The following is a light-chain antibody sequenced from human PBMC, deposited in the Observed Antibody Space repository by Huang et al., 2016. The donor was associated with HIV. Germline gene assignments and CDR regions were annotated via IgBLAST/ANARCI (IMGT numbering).Light chain of an antibody. Sequence: DIVMTQSPLSLPVTPGEPASISCRSGQSLPHSNGNNYLDWYLQKPGHSPQLLINLGSNRASGVPDRFSGSGSGTDFTLKISRVEAEDVGVYYCMQALQTPWTFGQGTKVEIK. V-gene: IGKV2-28*01. CDR3: MQALQTPWT. CDR1: QSLPHSNGNNY. CDR2: LGS. J-gene: IGKJ1*01.